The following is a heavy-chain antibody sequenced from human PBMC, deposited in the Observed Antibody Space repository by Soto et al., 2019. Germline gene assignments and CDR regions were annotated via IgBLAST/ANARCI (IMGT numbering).Heavy chain of an antibody. CDR1: GGSFSGYY. CDR3: ARGPGIAVAGLD. J-gene: IGHJ4*02. D-gene: IGHD6-19*01. CDR2: INHSGST. Sequence: QVQLQQWGAGLLKPSETLSLTCAVYGGSFSGYYWSWIRQPPRKGLEWIGEINHSGSTNYNPSLKSRVTISVDTSKNQFSLKLSSVTAADTAVYYCARGPGIAVAGLDWGQGTLVTVSS. V-gene: IGHV4-34*01.